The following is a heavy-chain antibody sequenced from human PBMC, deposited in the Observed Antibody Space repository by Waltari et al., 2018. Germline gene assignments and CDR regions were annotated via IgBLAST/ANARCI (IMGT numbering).Heavy chain of an antibody. V-gene: IGHV1-18*04. Sequence: QVPLVQSGAEVKKPGASVKVSCKASGYTFTSYGINWVRQAPGQGLEWMGWISAYNGYTNYAQKGQGRVTMTTDTSTSTAYMELRSLRSDDTAVYYCARVGDDFWSGYFDYWGQGTLVTVSS. CDR3: ARVGDDFWSGYFDY. J-gene: IGHJ4*02. D-gene: IGHD3-3*01. CDR1: GYTFTSYG. CDR2: ISAYNGYT.